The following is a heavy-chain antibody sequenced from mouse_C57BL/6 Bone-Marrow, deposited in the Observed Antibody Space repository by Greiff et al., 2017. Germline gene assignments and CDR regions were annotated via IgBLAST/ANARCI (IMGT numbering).Heavy chain of an antibody. CDR1: EYEFPSHD. CDR2: INSDGGST. CDR3: ARQSSLLWLRQRFAY. V-gene: IGHV5-2*01. J-gene: IGHJ3*01. D-gene: IGHD2-2*01. Sequence: EVHLVESGGGLVQPGESLKLSCESNEYEFPSHDMSWVRKTPEKRLELVAAINSDGGSTYYPDTMERRFIISRDNTKKTLYLQMRSLRSEDTALYYCARQSSLLWLRQRFAYWGQGTLVTVSA.